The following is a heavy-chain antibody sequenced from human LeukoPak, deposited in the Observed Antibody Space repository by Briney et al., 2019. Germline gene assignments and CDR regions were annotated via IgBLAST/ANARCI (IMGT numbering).Heavy chain of an antibody. CDR3: ARLIFGRDGYKPYYYYYMDV. Sequence: PSGTLSLTCAVSGGSISSSNWWSWVRQPPGKGLEWIGEIYHSGSTNYNPSLKSRVTISVDTSKNQFSLKLSSVTAADTAVYYCARLIFGRDGYKPYYYYYMDVWGKGTTVTISS. CDR1: GGSISSSNW. D-gene: IGHD5-24*01. V-gene: IGHV4-4*02. CDR2: IYHSGST. J-gene: IGHJ6*03.